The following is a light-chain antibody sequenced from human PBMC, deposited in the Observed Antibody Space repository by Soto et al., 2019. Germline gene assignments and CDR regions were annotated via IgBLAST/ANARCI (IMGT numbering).Light chain of an antibody. CDR3: SAYTARSTLV. CDR1: MRDVGAYNL. V-gene: IGLV2-14*01. CDR2: EVR. Sequence: QSALTQLASVSGSAGQSITISCSGTMRDVGAYNLVSWYQQHPGTAPKLLIYEVRNRPSGISSRFSGSRSGNTASLTISGLQSEDEGDSYCSAYTARSTLVFGGGTKLTVL. J-gene: IGLJ3*02.